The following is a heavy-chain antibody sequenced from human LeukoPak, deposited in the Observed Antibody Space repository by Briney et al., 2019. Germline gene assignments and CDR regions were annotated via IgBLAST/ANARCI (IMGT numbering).Heavy chain of an antibody. CDR3: ARDAAAAGPFDY. D-gene: IGHD6-13*01. V-gene: IGHV1-18*01. J-gene: IGHJ4*02. CDR2: ISTYNGHT. CDR1: GYTFMDYG. Sequence: ASVKVSXKASGYTFMDYGVSWVRQAPGQGLEWMGWISTYNGHTYYAQKLQGRVTMTTDTSTSTAYMELRSLRSDDTAVYYCARDAAAAGPFDYWGQGTLVTVSS.